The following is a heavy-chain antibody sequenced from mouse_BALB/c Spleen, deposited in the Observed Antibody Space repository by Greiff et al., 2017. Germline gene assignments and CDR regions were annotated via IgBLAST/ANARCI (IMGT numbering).Heavy chain of an antibody. CDR1: GFSLTSYG. J-gene: IGHJ4*01. D-gene: IGHD1-1*01. CDR3: ARRDYGSSYAMDY. CDR2: IWAGGST. Sequence: VQLQESGPGLVAPSQSLSITCTVSGFSLTSYGVHWVRQPPGKGLEWLGVIWAGGSTNYNSALMSRLSISKDNSKSQVFLKMNSLQTDDTAMYYCARRDYGSSYAMDYWGQGTSVTVSS. V-gene: IGHV2-9*02.